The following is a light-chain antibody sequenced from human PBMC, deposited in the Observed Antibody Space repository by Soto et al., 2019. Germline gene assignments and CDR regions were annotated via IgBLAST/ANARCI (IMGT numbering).Light chain of an antibody. J-gene: IGKJ1*01. Sequence: DIQMTQSPSTLSASVGDRVTITCRASQSSSSWLAWYQQKPGKTPKLLIYKASSLESGAPSRFSGSGSGTEFTLTISSLQPDDFATYYCQQYKDYETFGQGTKV. CDR2: KAS. CDR1: QSSSSW. CDR3: QQYKDYET. V-gene: IGKV1-5*03.